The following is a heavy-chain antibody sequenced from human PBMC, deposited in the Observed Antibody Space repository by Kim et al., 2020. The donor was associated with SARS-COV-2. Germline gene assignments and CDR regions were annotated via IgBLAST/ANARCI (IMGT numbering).Heavy chain of an antibody. J-gene: IGHJ3*02. Sequence: EYAGSVKSRIIINPDTTNNQFSLQLNSVTPEDTAVYYCARSFRNAFDIWGQGTMVTVSS. V-gene: IGHV6-1*01. CDR3: ARSFRNAFDI.